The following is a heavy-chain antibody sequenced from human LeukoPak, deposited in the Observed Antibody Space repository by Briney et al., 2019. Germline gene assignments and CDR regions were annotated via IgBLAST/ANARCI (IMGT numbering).Heavy chain of an antibody. Sequence: SETLSLTCTVSGYSICSGYYWGWIRQPPGKGLEWIGSIYHSGSTYYNPSLKSRVTIPVDTSKNQFSLKLSSVTAADTAVYYCARRAVVPAAMPVAPDAFDICGQGTMVTVSA. CDR1: GYSICSGYY. J-gene: IGHJ3*02. CDR2: IYHSGST. D-gene: IGHD2-2*01. CDR3: ARRAVVPAAMPVAPDAFDI. V-gene: IGHV4-38-2*02.